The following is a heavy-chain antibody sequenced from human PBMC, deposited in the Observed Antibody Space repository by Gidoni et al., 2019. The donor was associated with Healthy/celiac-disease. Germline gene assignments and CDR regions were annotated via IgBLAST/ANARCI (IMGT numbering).Heavy chain of an antibody. V-gene: IGHV3-53*02. CDR2: IYSGGST. CDR3: ARDLSQNGLSPSYFDY. J-gene: IGHJ4*02. D-gene: IGHD2-8*01. CDR1: GFTVSSNY. Sequence: EVQLVETGGGLIQPGGSLRLSCAASGFTVSSNYMSWVRQAPGKGLAWVSVIYSGGSTYYADSVKGRFTISRENSKNTLYLQMNSLRAEDTAVYYCARDLSQNGLSPSYFDYWGQGTLVTVSS.